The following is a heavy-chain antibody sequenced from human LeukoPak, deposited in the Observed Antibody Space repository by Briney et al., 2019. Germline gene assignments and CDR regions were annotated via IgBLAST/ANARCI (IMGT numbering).Heavy chain of an antibody. CDR1: GFTFSSYW. J-gene: IGHJ3*02. V-gene: IGHV3-7*01. Sequence: PGGSLRLSCAVSGFTFSSYWMSWVRQAPGRGLEWVANIKQDGSEKYYVDSVKGRFTISRDNAKNSLYLQMNSLRAEDTAAYYCAREANPDYAFDIWGQGTMVTVSS. D-gene: IGHD4/OR15-4a*01. CDR3: AREANPDYAFDI. CDR2: IKQDGSEK.